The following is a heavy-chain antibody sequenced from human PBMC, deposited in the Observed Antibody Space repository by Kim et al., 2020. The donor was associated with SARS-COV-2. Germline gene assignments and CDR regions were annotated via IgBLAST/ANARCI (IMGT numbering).Heavy chain of an antibody. CDR3: ARHDTISFNY. Sequence: STYYTPSLRSRVTISVDTSKNQFSLKLSSVTAADTAVYYCARHDTISFNYWGQGTLVTVSS. D-gene: IGHD3-10*01. V-gene: IGHV4-39*01. J-gene: IGHJ4*02. CDR2: ST.